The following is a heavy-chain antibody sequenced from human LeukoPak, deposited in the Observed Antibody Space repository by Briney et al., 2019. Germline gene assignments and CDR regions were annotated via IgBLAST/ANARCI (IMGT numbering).Heavy chain of an antibody. Sequence: SVKVSCTASGGTFSSYAISWVPQAPGQGLEWMGGIIPIFGTANYAQKFQGRVTITADESTSTAYMELSSLRSEDTAVYYCARVLRDPGIQLWVYYYYYGMDVWGQGTTVTVSS. D-gene: IGHD5-18*01. CDR2: IIPIFGTA. J-gene: IGHJ6*02. CDR3: ARVLRDPGIQLWVYYYYYGMDV. CDR1: GGTFSSYA. V-gene: IGHV1-69*13.